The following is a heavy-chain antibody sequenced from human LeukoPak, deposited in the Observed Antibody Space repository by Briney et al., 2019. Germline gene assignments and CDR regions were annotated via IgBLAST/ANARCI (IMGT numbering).Heavy chain of an antibody. CDR3: ARDSSRSDPYDSSDRDDALDI. Sequence: SETLSLTCTVSDASINTGSFYWSWIRQPAGKGLEWIGRVYTDGSTKSYNPSLQIRVTMSLDTSKNQFSLKLTSVTAADTTTYYCARDSSRSDPYDSSDRDDALDIWGQGTMVTISS. J-gene: IGHJ3*02. V-gene: IGHV4-61*02. D-gene: IGHD3-22*01. CDR1: DASINTGSFY. CDR2: VYTDGST.